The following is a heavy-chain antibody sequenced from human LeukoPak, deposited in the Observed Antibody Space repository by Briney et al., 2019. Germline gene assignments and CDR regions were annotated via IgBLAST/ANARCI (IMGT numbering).Heavy chain of an antibody. CDR1: GFTFHTYA. V-gene: IGHV3-23*01. Sequence: KSGGSLRLSGAASGFTFHTYAMTWVRQAPGKGLEWVSAISGSGGNTYYTDSVKGRFTISRDASKNTLYLQMNNLRAEDTAVYYCARNLNSGNYYYFVYWGQGTLVTVSS. J-gene: IGHJ4*02. CDR2: ISGSGGNT. CDR3: ARNLNSGNYYYFVY. D-gene: IGHD1-26*01.